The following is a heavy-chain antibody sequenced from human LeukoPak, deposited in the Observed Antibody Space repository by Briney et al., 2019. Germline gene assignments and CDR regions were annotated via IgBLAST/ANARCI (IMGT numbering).Heavy chain of an antibody. V-gene: IGHV4-34*01. CDR3: ARRVIVPRLGAFDI. D-gene: IGHD3-16*02. CDR2: INHSGST. CDR1: GGSFSGYY. Sequence: SETLSLTCAVYGGSFSGYYWSWIRQPPGKGLEWIGEINHSGSTNYSPSLKSRVTISVDTSKNQFSLKLSSVTAADTAVYYCARRVIVPRLGAFDIWGQGTMVTVSS. J-gene: IGHJ3*02.